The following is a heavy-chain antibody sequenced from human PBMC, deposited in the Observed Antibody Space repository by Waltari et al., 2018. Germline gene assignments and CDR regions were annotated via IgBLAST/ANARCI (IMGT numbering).Heavy chain of an antibody. J-gene: IGHJ4*02. CDR2: INWSGART. CDR1: GFTFTVYG. Sequence: EVQLVESGGGMVRPGGSLRLSCAASGFTFTVYGMSWVRQVPGKGLEWVSGINWSGARTSYADSVMGRFTVSRDNAMNSLYLEMSSLRAEDTALYYCVREVFGSGWRESYFFDYWGQGTLVTVSS. V-gene: IGHV3-20*04. CDR3: VREVFGSGWRESYFFDY. D-gene: IGHD6-19*01.